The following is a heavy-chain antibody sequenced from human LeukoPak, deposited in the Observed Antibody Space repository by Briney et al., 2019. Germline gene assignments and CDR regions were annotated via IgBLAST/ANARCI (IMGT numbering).Heavy chain of an antibody. D-gene: IGHD2-15*01. CDR2: IYYSGST. Sequence: SETLSLTCEVSGYSISSGYYWGWIRQPPGKGLEWIGSIYYSGSTHYNPSLKSRVTISVDMSKNHFSLKLSSVTAADTAVYYCARNVSTSVVGVAATPILANWFDPWGQGILVTVSS. J-gene: IGHJ5*02. CDR1: GYSISSGYY. CDR3: ARNVSTSVVGVAATPILANWFDP. V-gene: IGHV4-38-2*01.